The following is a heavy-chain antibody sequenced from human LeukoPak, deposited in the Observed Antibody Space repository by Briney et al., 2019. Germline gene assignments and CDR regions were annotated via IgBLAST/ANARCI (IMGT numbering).Heavy chain of an antibody. J-gene: IGHJ4*02. CDR3: ARAIGPFAARPHFDS. Sequence: ASVKVSCKASGYTFTGYYMHWVRQAPGQGLEWMGWINPNSGGTNYAQKFQGSVTMTRDTSISTAYMELSRLRSDDTAVYYCARAIGPFAARPHFDSWGQGTLVTVSS. D-gene: IGHD6-6*01. CDR1: GYTFTGYY. CDR2: INPNSGGT. V-gene: IGHV1-2*02.